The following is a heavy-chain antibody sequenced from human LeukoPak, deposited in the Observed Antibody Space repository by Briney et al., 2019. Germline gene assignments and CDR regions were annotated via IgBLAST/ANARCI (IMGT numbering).Heavy chain of an antibody. CDR2: TYTSGST. CDR3: ARATVTGFHFDY. Sequence: SETLSLTCTVSGGSISSYYWSWLRQPAGKGLEWIGRTYTSGSTNYNPSLKSRVTMSVDTSKNQFSLKLSSVTAADTAVYYCARATVTGFHFDYWGQGTLVTVSS. D-gene: IGHD4-17*01. J-gene: IGHJ4*02. CDR1: GGSISSYY. V-gene: IGHV4-4*07.